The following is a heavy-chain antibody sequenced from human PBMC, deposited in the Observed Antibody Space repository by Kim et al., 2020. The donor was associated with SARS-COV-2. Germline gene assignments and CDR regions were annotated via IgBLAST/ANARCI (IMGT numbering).Heavy chain of an antibody. D-gene: IGHD1-1*01. CDR3: VRGWNHHWFDP. J-gene: IGHJ5*02. V-gene: IGHV3-48*04. CDR2: ISSSSTPI. Sequence: GGSLRLSCAASGFTFSSYSMHWVRQAPGKGLEWVSYISSSSTPIYYADSVMGRFTISRDNAKNSLHLQMNSLRAEDTAVYYCVRGWNHHWFDPWGRGTLVTVSS. CDR1: GFTFSSYS.